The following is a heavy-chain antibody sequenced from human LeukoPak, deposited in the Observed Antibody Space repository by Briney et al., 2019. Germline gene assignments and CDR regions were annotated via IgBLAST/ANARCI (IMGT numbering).Heavy chain of an antibody. V-gene: IGHV4-39*01. D-gene: IGHD4-17*01. CDR1: GGSISSSSYY. Sequence: PSETLSLTCTVSGGSISSSSYYWGWIRQPPGKGLEWIGSIYYSGSTYYNPSLKSRVTISVDTSKNQFSLKLSSVTAADTAVYYCASMGSHDYGPPYFQHWGQGTLVTVSS. J-gene: IGHJ1*01. CDR3: ASMGSHDYGPPYFQH. CDR2: IYYSGST.